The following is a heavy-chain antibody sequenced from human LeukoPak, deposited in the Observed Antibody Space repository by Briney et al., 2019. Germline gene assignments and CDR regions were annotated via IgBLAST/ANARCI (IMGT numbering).Heavy chain of an antibody. CDR3: ARMGLILPAEFDY. V-gene: IGHV4-59*01. Sequence: PSETLSLTCTVSGGSISNYYWSWIRQPPGKGLEWIGYIYYSGSTNYNPSLKSRVTISVDTSKNQFSLKLSSVTAADTAVYYCARMGLILPAEFDYWGQGTLVTISS. D-gene: IGHD2-2*01. CDR1: GGSISNYY. CDR2: IYYSGST. J-gene: IGHJ4*02.